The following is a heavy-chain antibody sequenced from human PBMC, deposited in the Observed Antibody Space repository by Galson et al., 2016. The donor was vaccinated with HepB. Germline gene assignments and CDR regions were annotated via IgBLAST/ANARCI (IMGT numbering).Heavy chain of an antibody. J-gene: IGHJ6*03. CDR1: GFTFGSSG. CDR2: ISYDGNSK. Sequence: SLRLSCAASGFTFGSSGMHWVRQAPGKGLEWVAVISYDGNSKYYADPVKGRFTISRDNSKNTLYLQMNSLRPEDTAVYYCAKDGGYGVPGYYYSYMEVWAKGPRSPSP. V-gene: IGHV3-30*18. CDR3: AKDGGYGVPGYYYSYMEV. D-gene: IGHD5-18*01.